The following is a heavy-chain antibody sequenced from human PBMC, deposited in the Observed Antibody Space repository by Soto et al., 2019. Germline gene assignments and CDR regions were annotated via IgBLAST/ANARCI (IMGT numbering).Heavy chain of an antibody. D-gene: IGHD5-12*01. CDR3: AKDQSAGDYPYYFDY. CDR1: GFTFSSYG. Sequence: GGSLRLSCASSGFTFSSYGMHLVRQAPGKGLEWVAVISYDGSNKYYADSVKGRFTISRDNSKNTLYLQMNSLRAEDTAVYYCAKDQSAGDYPYYFDYWGQGTLVTVSS. V-gene: IGHV3-30*18. J-gene: IGHJ4*02. CDR2: ISYDGSNK.